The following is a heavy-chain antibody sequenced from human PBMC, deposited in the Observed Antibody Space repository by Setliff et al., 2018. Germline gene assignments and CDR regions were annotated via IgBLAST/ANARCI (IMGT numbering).Heavy chain of an antibody. CDR2: IHSSGST. Sequence: SETLSLTCSVSGGSVTTSRSYWSWIRQPDGKGLEWIGRIHSSGSTKFHPSLGSRVTMSVDTSKNQFSLKLTSVTAADTAVYYGATELAYRSGYYVAETLDYWGQGAQVTVSS. V-gene: IGHV4-61*02. CDR1: GGSVTTSRSY. J-gene: IGHJ4*02. D-gene: IGHD3-22*01. CDR3: ATELAYRSGYYVAETLDY.